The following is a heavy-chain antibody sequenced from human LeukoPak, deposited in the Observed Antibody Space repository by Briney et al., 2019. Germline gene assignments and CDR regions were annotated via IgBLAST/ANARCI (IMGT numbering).Heavy chain of an antibody. CDR3: ARSSAGAGPTHNWFGP. V-gene: IGHV4-39*01. Sequence: PSETLSLTCSVSGGSISSSSKYWGWIRQPPGKGLEWIGSIYYRGDTYYNPSLRSRVTISVDTSKNQFSLKLTSVTAADTAVYYRARSSAGAGPTHNWFGPWGQGTLVTVSS. D-gene: IGHD6-13*01. CDR1: GGSISSSSKY. J-gene: IGHJ5*02. CDR2: IYYRGDT.